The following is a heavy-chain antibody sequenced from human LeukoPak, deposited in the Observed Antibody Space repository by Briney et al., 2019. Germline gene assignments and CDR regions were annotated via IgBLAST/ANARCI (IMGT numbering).Heavy chain of an antibody. V-gene: IGHV3-30*04. D-gene: IGHD6-13*01. CDR1: GFTFSSYV. J-gene: IGHJ4*02. CDR3: ARAAAAGTRAPDY. CDR2: ISYDGSNE. Sequence: GGSLRLSCAASGFTFSSYVMHWVRQAPGKGLEWVAIISYDGSNEYYADSVKGRFTISRDNSKNTLYLQMNSLRAADTAVYYCARAAAAGTRAPDYWGQGTLVTVSS.